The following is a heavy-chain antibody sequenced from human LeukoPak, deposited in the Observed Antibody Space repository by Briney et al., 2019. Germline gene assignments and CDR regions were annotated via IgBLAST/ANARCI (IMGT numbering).Heavy chain of an antibody. Sequence: RASVKVSCKASGYTFTGYYMHWVRQAPGQGLEWMGWINPNSGGTNYAQKFQGRVTMTRDTSISTAYMELSRLRSDDTAVYYCARDKEGGSGINWFDPWGQGTLVTVSS. V-gene: IGHV1-2*02. D-gene: IGHD3-16*01. CDR3: ARDKEGGSGINWFDP. CDR2: INPNSGGT. J-gene: IGHJ5*02. CDR1: GYTFTGYY.